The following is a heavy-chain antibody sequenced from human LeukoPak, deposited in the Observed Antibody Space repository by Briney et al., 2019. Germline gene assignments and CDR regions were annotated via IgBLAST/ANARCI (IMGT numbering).Heavy chain of an antibody. D-gene: IGHD2-15*01. CDR3: ARGYCSGGSCYSYFQH. J-gene: IGHJ1*01. CDR1: GGTFSSYA. Sequence: SLRVSCTASGGTFSSYAISWVRQAPGQGLEWMGGISPIFGTANYAQTFQGRVTITTDESTSTAYMELSSLRSEDTAVYYCARGYCSGGSCYSYFQHWGQGTLVTVSS. CDR2: ISPIFGTA. V-gene: IGHV1-69*05.